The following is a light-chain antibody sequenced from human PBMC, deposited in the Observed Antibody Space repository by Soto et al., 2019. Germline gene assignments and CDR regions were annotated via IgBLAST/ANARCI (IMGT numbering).Light chain of an antibody. J-gene: IGKJ1*01. Sequence: DIQMTQSPSTLSASVGDRVTITCRASQSISRWLAWYQQKPGKPPKLQMYKESSLESGVPARFSGSGSGTEFALTISGLQPDDFANYFCQQYARLWTFGQGTKVEIK. CDR2: KES. CDR1: QSISRW. CDR3: QQYARLWT. V-gene: IGKV1-5*03.